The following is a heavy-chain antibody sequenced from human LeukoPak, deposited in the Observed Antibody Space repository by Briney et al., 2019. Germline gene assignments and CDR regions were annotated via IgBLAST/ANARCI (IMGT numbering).Heavy chain of an antibody. CDR1: GFTFSDYY. CDR2: ISSSGSTI. Sequence: PGGSLRLSCAASGFTFSDYYMSWIRQAPGKGLEWVSYISSSGSTIYYADSVKGRFTISRDNAKNSLYLQMNSLRAEDTAVYYCAKIAVAGRRDDAFDIWGQGTMVTVSS. D-gene: IGHD6-19*01. J-gene: IGHJ3*02. CDR3: AKIAVAGRRDDAFDI. V-gene: IGHV3-11*01.